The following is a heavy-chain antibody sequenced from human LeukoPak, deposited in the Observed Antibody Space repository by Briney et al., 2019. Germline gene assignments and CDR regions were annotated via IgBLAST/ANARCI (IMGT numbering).Heavy chain of an antibody. Sequence: SVKVSCKASGGTFSSYTISWVRQAPGQGLEWMGRIISILGIANYAQKFQGRVTITADKSTSTAYMELSSLRSEDTAVYYCARVPGYCSSTSCSDWYFDLWGRGTLVTVSS. V-gene: IGHV1-69*02. CDR3: ARVPGYCSSTSCSDWYFDL. D-gene: IGHD2-2*01. CDR2: IISILGIA. J-gene: IGHJ2*01. CDR1: GGTFSSYT.